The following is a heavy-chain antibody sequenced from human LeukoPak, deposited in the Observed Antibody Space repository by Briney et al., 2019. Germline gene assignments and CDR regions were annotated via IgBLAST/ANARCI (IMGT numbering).Heavy chain of an antibody. J-gene: IGHJ4*02. CDR2: IIPIFGTA. Sequence: ASVKVSCKASGGTFSSYAISWVRQAPGQGLEWMGRIIPIFGTANYAQKFQGRVTITTDESTSTAYMELSSLRAEDTAVYYCARSYSSSWYYFDYWGQGTLVTVSS. D-gene: IGHD6-13*01. V-gene: IGHV1-69*05. CDR1: GGTFSSYA. CDR3: ARSYSSSWYYFDY.